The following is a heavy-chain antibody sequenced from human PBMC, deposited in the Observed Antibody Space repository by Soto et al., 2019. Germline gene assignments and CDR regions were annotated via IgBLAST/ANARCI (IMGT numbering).Heavy chain of an antibody. Sequence: LRLSFASSGFTFSTYTMNWVRQAPGKGLEWVSSINGRGNYIYYAESVKGRFTISRDNAKNSLYLQMDRLRAEDTALYYCVREDGKVGTNSAFDYWGLGALVTVS. CDR2: INGRGNYI. D-gene: IGHD1-26*01. J-gene: IGHJ4*02. CDR3: VREDGKVGTNSAFDY. V-gene: IGHV3-21*01. CDR1: GFTFSTYT.